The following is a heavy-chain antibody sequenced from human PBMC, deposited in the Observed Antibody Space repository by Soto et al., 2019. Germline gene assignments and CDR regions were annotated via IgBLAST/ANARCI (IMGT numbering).Heavy chain of an antibody. Sequence: QVQLVQSGAEVKKPGASVKLSCKASGYTFINYYIHWVRQPPGQGLEWMGIFNPTSGSKNFTQKFQGRVTLTMDTSTRTVYMELSSLRFDDTAVYYCARDLAAGDYWGQGTLVTVSS. V-gene: IGHV1-46*01. D-gene: IGHD6-13*01. CDR3: ARDLAAGDY. J-gene: IGHJ4*02. CDR1: GYTFINYY. CDR2: FNPTSGSK.